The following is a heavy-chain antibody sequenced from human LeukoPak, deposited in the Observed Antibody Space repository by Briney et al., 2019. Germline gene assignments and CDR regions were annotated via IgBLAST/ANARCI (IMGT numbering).Heavy chain of an antibody. J-gene: IGHJ4*02. CDR1: GYTFTSYA. D-gene: IGHD3-3*01. V-gene: IGHV1-3*01. CDR2: INAGNGNT. Sequence: GASVKVSCKASGYTFTSYAMHWVRQAPGQRLEWMGWINAGNGNTKYSQKFQGRVTITRGTSASTAYMELSSLRSEDTAVYYCARETLRFPYYFDYWGQGTLVTVSS. CDR3: ARETLRFPYYFDY.